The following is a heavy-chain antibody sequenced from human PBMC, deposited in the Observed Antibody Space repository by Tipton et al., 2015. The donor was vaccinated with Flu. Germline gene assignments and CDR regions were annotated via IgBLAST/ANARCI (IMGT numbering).Heavy chain of an antibody. CDR2: IKQDGSEK. J-gene: IGHJ5*02. V-gene: IGHV3-7*01. Sequence: SLRLSCAASGFTFSSYWMSWVRQAPGKGLEWVANIKQDGSEKYYVDSVKGRFTISRDNAKNSLYLQMNSLRAEDTAVYYCARYSSGWREDWFDPWGQGTLVTVSS. CDR1: GFTFSSYW. D-gene: IGHD6-19*01. CDR3: ARYSSGWREDWFDP.